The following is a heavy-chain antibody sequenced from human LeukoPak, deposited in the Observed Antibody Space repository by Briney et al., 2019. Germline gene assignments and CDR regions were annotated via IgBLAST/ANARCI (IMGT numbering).Heavy chain of an antibody. Sequence: PSETLSLTCTVSGGSISSYYWSWIRQPPGKGLEWIGYIYYSGSTNYNPSLKSRVTISVDTSKNQFSLQLNSVTPEDTAVYYCARALPVGSWPNWFDPWGQGTLVTVSS. CDR1: GGSISSYY. J-gene: IGHJ5*02. CDR2: IYYSGST. D-gene: IGHD6-13*01. V-gene: IGHV4-59*12. CDR3: ARALPVGSWPNWFDP.